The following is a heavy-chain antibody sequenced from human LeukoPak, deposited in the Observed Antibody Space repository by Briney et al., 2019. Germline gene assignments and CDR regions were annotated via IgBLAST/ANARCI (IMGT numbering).Heavy chain of an antibody. V-gene: IGHV1-18*01. CDR1: GYTFTSYG. CDR3: ARSKDILTGYYRSIDAFDI. J-gene: IGHJ3*02. D-gene: IGHD3-9*01. CDR2: ISAYNGNT. Sequence: ASVKVSCRASGYTFTSYGISWVRQAPGQGLEWMGWISAYNGNTNYAQKLQGRVTMTTDTSTSTAYMELRSLRSDDTAVYYCARSKDILTGYYRSIDAFDIWGQGTMVTVSS.